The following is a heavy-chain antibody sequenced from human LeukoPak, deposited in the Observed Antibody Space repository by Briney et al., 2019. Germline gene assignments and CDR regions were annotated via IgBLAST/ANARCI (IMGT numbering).Heavy chain of an antibody. CDR2: IIPILGIA. CDR1: GGTFSSYA. J-gene: IGHJ5*02. V-gene: IGHV1-69*04. CDR3: AREYIVVVVAATTGNENWFDP. D-gene: IGHD2-15*01. Sequence: SVKVSCKASGGTFSSYAISWVRQAPGQGLEWMGRIIPILGIANYAQKFQGRVTITADKSTSTAYMELSSLRSEDTAVYYRAREYIVVVVAATTGNENWFDPWGQGALVTVSS.